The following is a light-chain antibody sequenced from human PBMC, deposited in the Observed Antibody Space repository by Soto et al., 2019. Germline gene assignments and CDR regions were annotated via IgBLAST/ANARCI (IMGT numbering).Light chain of an antibody. J-gene: IGLJ1*01. CDR2: SNN. CDR1: SSNIGSNT. CDR3: AAWEDSMNGYV. Sequence: SLLTQDPSASGTPGQRATISWSGSSSNIGSNTVNWYQQRPGTAPKLLIYSNNQRPSGVPDRFSCSKSGTSASLAISGLESEDEADYYCAAWEDSMNGYVFGPGTKVTVL. V-gene: IGLV1-44*01.